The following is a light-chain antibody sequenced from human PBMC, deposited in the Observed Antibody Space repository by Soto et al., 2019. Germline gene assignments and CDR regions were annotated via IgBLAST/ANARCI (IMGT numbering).Light chain of an antibody. V-gene: IGKV3-20*01. CDR3: QQYAESPLT. CDR1: QSIGKSY. J-gene: IGKJ4*01. Sequence: ETVLTPSPGTVSLSPGESATLSCRASQSIGKSYLAWFQHKPGQAPRLLIYGASTRATGIPDRFRGSGSGTDFTLTVSRLESEDFAVYYCQQYAESPLTFGGGTKVDIK. CDR2: GAS.